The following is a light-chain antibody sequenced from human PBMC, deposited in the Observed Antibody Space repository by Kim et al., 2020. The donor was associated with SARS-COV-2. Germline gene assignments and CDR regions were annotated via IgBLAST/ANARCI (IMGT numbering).Light chain of an antibody. CDR1: QTINRG. CDR3: QQYNNWPLT. Sequence: EVVMTQSPATLSVSPGEGATLSCRASQTINRGLAWYQQKPGQAPRLLISGASNRATGIPARFSGSWSATEFTLTISGLQSEDSAVYYCQQYNNWPLTFGGGTKVDIK. CDR2: GAS. J-gene: IGKJ4*01. V-gene: IGKV3-15*01.